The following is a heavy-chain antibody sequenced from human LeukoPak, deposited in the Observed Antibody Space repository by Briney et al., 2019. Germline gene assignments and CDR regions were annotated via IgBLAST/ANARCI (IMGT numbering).Heavy chain of an antibody. CDR2: INHSGST. Sequence: SETLSLTCAVYGGSFSGYYWSWIRQPPGKGLEWIGEINHSGSTNYNPSLKSRVTISVDTSKNQFSLKLSSVTAADTAVYYCASSPPYNYGMDVWGQGTTVTVSS. CDR1: GGSFSGYY. CDR3: ASSPPYNYGMDV. J-gene: IGHJ6*02. V-gene: IGHV4-34*01.